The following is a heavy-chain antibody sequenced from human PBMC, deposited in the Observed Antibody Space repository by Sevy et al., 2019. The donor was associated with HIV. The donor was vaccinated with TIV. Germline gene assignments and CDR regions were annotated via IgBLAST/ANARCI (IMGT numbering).Heavy chain of an antibody. CDR3: ARHGEYYYGSGSYYNSRYYFDY. J-gene: IGHJ4*02. V-gene: IGHV5-51*01. CDR1: GYSFTSYW. CDR2: IYPGDSDT. Sequence: GESLKISCKGSGYSFTSYWIGWVRQMPGKGLEWMGIIYPGDSDTRYSPSFQGQVTISADKSISTAYLQWSSLKASDTAMYYCARHGEYYYGSGSYYNSRYYFDYWGQGTLVTVSS. D-gene: IGHD3-10*01.